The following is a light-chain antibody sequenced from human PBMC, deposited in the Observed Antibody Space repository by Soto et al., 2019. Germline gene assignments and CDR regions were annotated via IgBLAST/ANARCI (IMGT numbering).Light chain of an antibody. CDR1: SSDVGGYNY. CDR2: EVS. J-gene: IGLJ2*01. V-gene: IGLV2-14*01. Sequence: QSALTQPASVSGSPGQSITISCTGTSSDVGGYNYVSWYQQHPGKAPKLMIDEVSNRPSGVSNRFSGSKSGNTASLTISGLQAEDEADFYCSSYTSSSPHVVFGGGTKLTVL. CDR3: SSYTSSSPHVV.